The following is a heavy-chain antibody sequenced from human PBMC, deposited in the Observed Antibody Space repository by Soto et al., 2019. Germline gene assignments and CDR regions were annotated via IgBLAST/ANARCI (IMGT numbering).Heavy chain of an antibody. Sequence: GGSLRLACAASGFTFSSYAMSWVRQAPGKGLEWVSAISGSGGSTYYADSVKGRFTISRDNSKNTLYLQMNSLRAEDTAVYYCAKVDIVASGYFDYWGQGTLVTVSS. CDR1: GFTFSSYA. CDR2: ISGSGGST. CDR3: AKVDIVASGYFDY. J-gene: IGHJ4*02. V-gene: IGHV3-23*01. D-gene: IGHD5-12*01.